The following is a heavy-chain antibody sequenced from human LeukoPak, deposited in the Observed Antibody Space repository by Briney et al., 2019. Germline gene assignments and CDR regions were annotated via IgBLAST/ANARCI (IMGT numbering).Heavy chain of an antibody. D-gene: IGHD6-6*01. CDR1: GFTFNSYA. V-gene: IGHV3-23*01. CDR3: ARHRSSWLIDY. Sequence: GGSLRLSCAASGFTFNSYAMSWVRQVPWERLKWVSGISDSGGNTYYADSVRGRFTISRDNSKNTLYLQMNSLRAEDTAVYYCARHRSSWLIDYWGQGTLVSVSS. CDR2: ISDSGGNT. J-gene: IGHJ4*02.